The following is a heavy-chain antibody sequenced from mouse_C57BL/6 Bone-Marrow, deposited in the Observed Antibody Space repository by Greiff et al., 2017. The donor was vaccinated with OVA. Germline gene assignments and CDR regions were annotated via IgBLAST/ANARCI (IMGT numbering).Heavy chain of an antibody. CDR2: IFPGSGST. CDR1: GYTFTDYY. J-gene: IGHJ1*03. V-gene: IGHV1-75*01. Sequence: VQRVESGPELVKPGASVKISCKASGYTFTDYYINWVKQRPGQGLEWIGWIFPGSGSTYYNEKFKGKATLTVDKSSSTAYMLLSSLTSEDSAVYFCARPLYDYGLYWYFDVWGTGTTVTVSS. CDR3: ARPLYDYGLYWYFDV. D-gene: IGHD2-4*01.